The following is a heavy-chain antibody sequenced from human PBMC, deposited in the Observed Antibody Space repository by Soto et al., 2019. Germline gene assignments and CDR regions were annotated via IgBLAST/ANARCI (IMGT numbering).Heavy chain of an antibody. CDR3: AEDTDPHYYDSSGPPAWFDY. V-gene: IGHV3-30*18. Sequence: GGSLRLSCAASGFTFSGFGMHWVRQAPGKGLEWVAFISYDGNNKYYADSVRGRFTLSRDNSKNTLYLQMNSLRAEDTAVYYCAEDTDPHYYDSSGPPAWFDYWGQGTLVTVSS. CDR1: GFTFSGFG. D-gene: IGHD3-22*01. J-gene: IGHJ4*02. CDR2: ISYDGNNK.